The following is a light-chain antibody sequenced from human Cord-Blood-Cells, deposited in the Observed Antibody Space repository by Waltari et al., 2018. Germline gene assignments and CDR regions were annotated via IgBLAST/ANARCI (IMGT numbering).Light chain of an antibody. J-gene: IGLJ3*02. CDR2: EAS. Sequence: QSALTQPASVSGSPGQSFTISSTGTRSDVGRYNLVSWYQQHPGKAPKLMIDEASKRASGVSNGFSGAKSGNTASLTISGLQAEDEADYYCCSYAGSSTWVFGGGTKLAVL. V-gene: IGLV2-23*01. CDR1: RSDVGRYNL. CDR3: CSYAGSSTWV.